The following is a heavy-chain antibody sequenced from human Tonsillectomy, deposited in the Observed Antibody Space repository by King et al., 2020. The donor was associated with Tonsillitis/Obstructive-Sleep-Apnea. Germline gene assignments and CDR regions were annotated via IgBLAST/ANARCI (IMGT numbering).Heavy chain of an antibody. Sequence: VQLVESGGGLVKPGGSLRLSCAASGFTFSNAWMTWVRQAPGKGPEWVGRIKSKTDGGTTDYAAPVKGRFTISKDDSKNTLYLQMNSLKSEEKAVYYCTTDMKRWFDPWGQGTLVTVSS. J-gene: IGHJ5*02. D-gene: IGHD3-16*01. V-gene: IGHV3-15*01. CDR3: TTDMKRWFDP. CDR1: GFTFSNAW. CDR2: IKSKTDGGTT.